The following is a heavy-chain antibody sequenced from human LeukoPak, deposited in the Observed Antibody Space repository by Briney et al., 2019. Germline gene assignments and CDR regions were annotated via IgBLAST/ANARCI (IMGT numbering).Heavy chain of an antibody. CDR3: ARGPRNIAVAVRYYFDY. D-gene: IGHD6-19*01. CDR1: GGSISSSSYY. CDR2: IYYSGST. V-gene: IGHV4-39*07. J-gene: IGHJ4*02. Sequence: SETLSLTCSVSGGSISSSSYYWGWIRQPPGKGLEWIGNIYYSGSTYYNPSLKSRVTISVDTSKNQFSLKLSSVTAADTAVYYCARGPRNIAVAVRYYFDYWGQGTLVTVSS.